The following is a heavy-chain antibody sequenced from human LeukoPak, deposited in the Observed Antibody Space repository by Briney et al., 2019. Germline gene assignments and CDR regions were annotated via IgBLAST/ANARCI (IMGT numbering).Heavy chain of an antibody. CDR1: RYTFTSYD. CDR3: ARGNFGLRWFDP. D-gene: IGHD3-10*01. J-gene: IGHJ5*02. Sequence: ASVKVSCKASRYTFTSYDINWVRQATGQGLEWMGWMNPNSGNTGYAQKFQGRVTMTRNTSISTAYMELSSLRSEDTAVYYCARGNFGLRWFDPWGQGTLVTVSS. CDR2: MNPNSGNT. V-gene: IGHV1-8*01.